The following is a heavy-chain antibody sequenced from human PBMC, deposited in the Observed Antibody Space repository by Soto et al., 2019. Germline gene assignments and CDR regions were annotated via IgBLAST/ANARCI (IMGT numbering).Heavy chain of an antibody. V-gene: IGHV4-31*03. CDR1: GGSISSGGYY. CDR2: IYYSGST. D-gene: IGHD5-12*01. CDR3: AREPLPNSGYDSGWFDP. Sequence: SETLSLTCTVSGGSISSGGYYWSWIRQHPGKGLEWIGYIYYSGSTYYNPSLKSRVTISVDTSKNQFSLKLSSVTAADTAVYYCAREPLPNSGYDSGWFDPWGQGTLVTVSS. J-gene: IGHJ5*02.